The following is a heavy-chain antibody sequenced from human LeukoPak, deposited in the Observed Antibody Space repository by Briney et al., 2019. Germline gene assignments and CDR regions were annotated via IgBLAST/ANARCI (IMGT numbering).Heavy chain of an antibody. CDR2: INHSGST. V-gene: IGHV4-34*01. J-gene: IGHJ6*03. D-gene: IGHD3-16*02. CDR1: GGSFSGYY. CDR3: ARAADYDYVWGSYRSYYYYYYMDV. Sequence: SETLSLTCAVYGGSFSGYYWSWIRQPPGKGLEWIGEINHSGSTNYNPSLKSRVTISVDTSKNQFSLKLSSVTAADTAVYYCARAADYDYVWGSYRSYYYYYYMDVWGKGTTVTASS.